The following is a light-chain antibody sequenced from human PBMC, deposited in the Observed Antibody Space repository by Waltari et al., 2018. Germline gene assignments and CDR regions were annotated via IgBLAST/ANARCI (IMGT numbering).Light chain of an antibody. CDR3: AVWDDSLSGPV. V-gene: IGLV1-47*01. CDR2: RNN. Sequence: QSVLTQPPSTSGAPGQRVAISCSGSSSNIGSNYVYWYQQLPGTAPKLLIYRNNQRPSGVPERCSGSKSGTSASLAISGLRSEDESDYYCAVWDDSLSGPVLGGGTKLTVL. CDR1: SSNIGSNY. J-gene: IGLJ3*02.